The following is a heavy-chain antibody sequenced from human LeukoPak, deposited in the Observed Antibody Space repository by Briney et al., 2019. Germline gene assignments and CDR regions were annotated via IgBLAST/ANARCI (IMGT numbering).Heavy chain of an antibody. D-gene: IGHD6-19*01. V-gene: IGHV3-48*01. J-gene: IGHJ4*02. CDR3: AKDRWDGSGWYNDY. Sequence: GGSLRLSCVASGFIFSSYNMNWVRQAPGRGLEWVSYITSTGSTMYYADSVKGRFTISRDNAKNTLYLQMNSLRAEDTAVYYCAKDRWDGSGWYNDYWGQGTLVTVSS. CDR2: ITSTGSTM. CDR1: GFIFSSYN.